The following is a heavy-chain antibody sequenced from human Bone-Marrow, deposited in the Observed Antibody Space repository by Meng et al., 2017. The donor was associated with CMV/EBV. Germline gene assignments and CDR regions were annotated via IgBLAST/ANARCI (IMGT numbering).Heavy chain of an antibody. V-gene: IGHV3-48*03. CDR1: GFTFSSYE. Sequence: GESLKISCAASGFTFSSYEMNWVRQAPGKGLEWVSYISSSGSTIYYADSVKGRFTISRDNAKNSLYLQMNSLRAEDTAVYYCAKDGYGSTHTYYFDHWGQGSLVTVSS. D-gene: IGHD3-10*01. CDR3: AKDGYGSTHTYYFDH. J-gene: IGHJ4*02. CDR2: ISSSGSTI.